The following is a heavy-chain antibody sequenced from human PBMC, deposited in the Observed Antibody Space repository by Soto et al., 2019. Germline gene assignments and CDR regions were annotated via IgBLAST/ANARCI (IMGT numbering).Heavy chain of an antibody. Sequence: VQLLESGGGLVQPGGSLRLSCAASGFIFRDYAMNWVRQAPGKGLEWVSDICGSGDSARYADSVRGRFTSSRDNSRGTLYLHMNSVSVDDTVVYYGEKERRVSGWSVFDFWGQGDLVTVSS. J-gene: IGHJ4*02. D-gene: IGHD6-19*01. V-gene: IGHV3-23*01. CDR2: ICGSGDSA. CDR3: EKERRVSGWSVFDF. CDR1: GFIFRDYA.